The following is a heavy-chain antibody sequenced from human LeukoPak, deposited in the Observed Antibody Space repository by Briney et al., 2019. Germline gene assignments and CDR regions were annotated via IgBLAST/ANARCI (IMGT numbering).Heavy chain of an antibody. J-gene: IGHJ6*02. CDR2: ISSSGSSI. Sequence: GGSLRLSCAASGFTFSSYEMNWVRQAPGKGLEWVSYISSSGSSIYYADSVKGRFTISRDNAKNSLYLQMNSLRAEDTAVYYCARDRRRGDIVVVVAARPRVDYYYGMDVWGQGTTVTVSS. D-gene: IGHD2-15*01. CDR1: GFTFSSYE. V-gene: IGHV3-48*03. CDR3: ARDRRRGDIVVVVAARPRVDYYYGMDV.